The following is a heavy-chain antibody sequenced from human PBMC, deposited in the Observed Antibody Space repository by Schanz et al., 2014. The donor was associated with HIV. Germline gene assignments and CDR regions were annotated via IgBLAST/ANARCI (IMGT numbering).Heavy chain of an antibody. CDR1: GESFSGYY. V-gene: IGHV4-34*01. CDR3: ARQQLWPSGVFDS. J-gene: IGHJ4*02. D-gene: IGHD5-18*01. Sequence: QVQLQPWGAGLLKPSETLSLTCTVYGESFSGYYWTWIRQPPGKGLEWIGEVNHGGTTNYSPSLKSRVTIPVDTSRNQFSLRLNSVTAADTAMYYCARQQLWPSGVFDSWGQGTLVTVSS. CDR2: VNHGGTT.